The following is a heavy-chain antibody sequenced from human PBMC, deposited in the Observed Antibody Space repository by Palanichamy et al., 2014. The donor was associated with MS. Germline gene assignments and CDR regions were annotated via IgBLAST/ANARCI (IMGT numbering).Heavy chain of an antibody. CDR3: AKDLRVIVALPAAMSLDY. D-gene: IGHD2-2*01. Sequence: SGGGVVHPGRSLRLSCAASGFTFRSYGMHWVRQAPGKGLEWVAVISHDGSNKYYADSVKGRFTISRDNSKNTLYLQMNSLRAEDTAVYYCAKDLRVIVALPAAMSLDYWGQGTLVTVSS. V-gene: IGHV3-30*18. J-gene: IGHJ4*02. CDR2: ISHDGSNK. CDR1: GFTFRSYG.